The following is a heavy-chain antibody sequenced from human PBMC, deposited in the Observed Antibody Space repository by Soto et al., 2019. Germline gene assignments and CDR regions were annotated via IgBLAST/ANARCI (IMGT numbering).Heavy chain of an antibody. Sequence: GGSLRLSCAASGFTFSSYGMHWVRQAPGKGLEWVAVISYDGSNKYYADSVKGRFTISRDNSKNTLYLQMNSLRAEDTAVYYCAKDFGVTTSGYCSGGSCGYFDYWGQGTLVTVSS. CDR3: AKDFGVTTSGYCSGGSCGYFDY. V-gene: IGHV3-30*18. J-gene: IGHJ4*02. CDR1: GFTFSSYG. D-gene: IGHD2-15*01. CDR2: ISYDGSNK.